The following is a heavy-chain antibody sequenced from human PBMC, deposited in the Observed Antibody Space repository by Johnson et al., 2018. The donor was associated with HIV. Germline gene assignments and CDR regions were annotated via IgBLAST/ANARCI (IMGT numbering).Heavy chain of an antibody. CDR1: GFTVSSNY. D-gene: IGHD3-10*01. J-gene: IGHJ3*02. Sequence: VQLVESGGGLIQPGGSLRLSCAASGFTVSSNYMSWVRQAPGKGLEWVSVIYSGGNTYYAASVKGRFTISRDNSKNTLYLQMNSLRAEDTAVYYCARDRPYYYGSGDAFDIWGQGTMVTVSS. CDR2: IYSGGNT. CDR3: ARDRPYYYGSGDAFDI. V-gene: IGHV3-53*01.